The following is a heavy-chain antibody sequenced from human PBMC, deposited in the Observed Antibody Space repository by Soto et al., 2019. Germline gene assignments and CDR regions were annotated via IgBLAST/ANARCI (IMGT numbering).Heavy chain of an antibody. CDR1: GFTFSSYA. V-gene: IGHV3-23*01. Sequence: HPXGSLLLSSAASGFTFSSYAMSWVRQAPGKGLEWVSAISGSGGSTYYADSVKGRFTISRDNSKNTLYLQMSSLRAEDTAVYYCAKALPLGSAYYYYGMDVWGQGTTVTVSS. CDR2: ISGSGGST. J-gene: IGHJ6*02. D-gene: IGHD3-10*02. CDR3: AKALPLGSAYYYYGMDV.